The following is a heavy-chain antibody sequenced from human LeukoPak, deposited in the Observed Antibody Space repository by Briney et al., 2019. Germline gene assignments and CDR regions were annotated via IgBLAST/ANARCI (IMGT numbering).Heavy chain of an antibody. V-gene: IGHV3-23*01. CDR2: ISGSGGST. J-gene: IGHJ4*02. Sequence: GGSLRLSCAASGFTFSSYAMSWVRQAPGKGLEWVSAISGSGGSTHYADSVKGRFTISRDNSKNTLYLQMNSLRAEDTAVYYCAKGGYCSSTSCQQGEQWLVLIWGQGTLVTVSS. CDR3: AKGGYCSSTSCQQGEQWLVLI. D-gene: IGHD2-2*01. CDR1: GFTFSSYA.